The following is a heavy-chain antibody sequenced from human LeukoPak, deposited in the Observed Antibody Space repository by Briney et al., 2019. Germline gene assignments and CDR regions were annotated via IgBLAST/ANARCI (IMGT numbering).Heavy chain of an antibody. J-gene: IGHJ4*02. Sequence: GASVKVSCKASGYTFTGYYMHWVRQAPGQGLEWMGIINPSGGSTSYAQKFQGRVTMTRDTSTSTVYMELSSLRSEDTAVYYCARVGYCTNGVCGIYYFDYWGQGTLVTVSS. CDR2: INPSGGST. D-gene: IGHD2-8*01. V-gene: IGHV1-46*01. CDR3: ARVGYCTNGVCGIYYFDY. CDR1: GYTFTGYY.